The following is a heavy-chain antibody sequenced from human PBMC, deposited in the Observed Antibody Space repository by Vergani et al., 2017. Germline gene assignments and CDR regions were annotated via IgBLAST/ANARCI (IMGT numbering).Heavy chain of an antibody. CDR1: GFTFSSYS. V-gene: IGHV3-21*01. CDR3: AVGSDYDFWSGYYTGFAY. J-gene: IGHJ4*02. D-gene: IGHD3-3*01. CDR2: ISSSSSYI. Sequence: EVQLVESGGGLVKPGGSLRLSCAASGFTFSSYSMNWVRQAPGKGLEWVSSISSSSSYIYYAESVKGRFTISRDNAKNSLYLQMNSLRAEDTAVYYCAVGSDYDFWSGYYTGFAYWGQGTLVTVSS.